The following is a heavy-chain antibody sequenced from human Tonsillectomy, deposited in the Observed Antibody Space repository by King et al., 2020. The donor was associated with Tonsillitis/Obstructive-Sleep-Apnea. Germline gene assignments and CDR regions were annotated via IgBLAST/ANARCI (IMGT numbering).Heavy chain of an antibody. Sequence: QLVQSGAEVKKPGASVKVSCQASGYSFTNNGISWVRQAPGQGLELMGWIRAYNGNTKYVQKFQGRVTITTDTSTSTAYMELRSLRSNDTAVYYCARDDKYYYASSGYPIFDYWGQGTLVTVSS. CDR2: IRAYNGNT. V-gene: IGHV1-18*01. CDR3: ARDDKYYYASSGYPIFDY. J-gene: IGHJ4*02. D-gene: IGHD3-22*01. CDR1: GYSFTNNG.